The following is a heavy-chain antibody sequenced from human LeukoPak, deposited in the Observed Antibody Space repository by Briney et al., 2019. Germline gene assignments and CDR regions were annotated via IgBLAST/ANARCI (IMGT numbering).Heavy chain of an antibody. V-gene: IGHV4-4*07. J-gene: IGHJ3*02. CDR1: GGSISSYF. D-gene: IGHD1-1*01. Sequence: SETLSLTCTVSGGSISSYFWNWTRQPAGKGLEWIGRIYTSGTTNYNPSLKSRVTMSVDTSKNQFSLKLSSVTAADTAVYYCASLDGTYAFDIWGQGTMVTVSS. CDR3: ASLDGTYAFDI. CDR2: IYTSGTT.